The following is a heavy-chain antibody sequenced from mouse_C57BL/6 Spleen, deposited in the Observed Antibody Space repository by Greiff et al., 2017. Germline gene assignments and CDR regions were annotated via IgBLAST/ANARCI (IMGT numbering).Heavy chain of an antibody. D-gene: IGHD2-4*01. V-gene: IGHV1-69*01. CDR2: IDPSDSYT. J-gene: IGHJ2*01. CDR3: ARRGDYDDGRVYYFDY. Sequence: QVQLQQPGAELVMPGASVKLSCKASGYTFTSYWMHWVKQRPGQGLEWIGEIDPSDSYTNYNQKFKGKSTLTVDKSSSTAYMQLSSLTSEDSAVYYCARRGDYDDGRVYYFDYWGQGTTLTVSS. CDR1: GYTFTSYW.